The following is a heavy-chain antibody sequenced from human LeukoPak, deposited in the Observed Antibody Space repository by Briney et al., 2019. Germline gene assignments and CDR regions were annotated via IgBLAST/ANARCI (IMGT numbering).Heavy chain of an antibody. Sequence: GASVKVSCKASGYTFTSYYMHGVRQAPGQGLEWMGIINPSGGSTSYAQKFQGRVTMTRDTSTSTVYMELSSLRSEDTAVYYCARDRRPSIVGAWSPPDYWGQGTLVTVSS. CDR1: GYTFTSYY. CDR3: ARDRRPSIVGAWSPPDY. J-gene: IGHJ4*02. CDR2: INPSGGST. D-gene: IGHD1-26*01. V-gene: IGHV1-46*01.